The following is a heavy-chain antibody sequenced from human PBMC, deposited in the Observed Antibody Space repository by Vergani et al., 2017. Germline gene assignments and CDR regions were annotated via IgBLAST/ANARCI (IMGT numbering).Heavy chain of an antibody. CDR3: ASTYYDFWSGYTVDY. J-gene: IGHJ4*02. D-gene: IGHD3-3*01. CDR1: GGSISSGSYY. V-gene: IGHV4-61*02. CDR2: IHTSGST. Sequence: QVQLQESGPGLVKPSQTLSLTCTVSGGSISSGSYYWSWIRQPAGKGLEWIGRIHTSGSTNYNPSLKSRVTISVDTSKNQFSLKLSSVTAADTAVYYCASTYYDFWSGYTVDYWGQGTLVTVSS.